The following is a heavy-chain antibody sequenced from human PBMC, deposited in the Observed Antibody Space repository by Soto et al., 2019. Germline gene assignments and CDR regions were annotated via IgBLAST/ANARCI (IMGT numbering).Heavy chain of an antibody. Sequence: PGGSLRLSCAASGFTVSSSYMTWVRQAPGKGLEWVSLIRGVAGSTHYADSVKGRFTISKDNSKNMLYLEMNSLRADDTAVYFCVKSAWLDYWGQGNMVTVSS. J-gene: IGHJ4*02. V-gene: IGHV3-53*01. CDR1: GFTVSSSY. CDR2: IRGVAGST. D-gene: IGHD3-3*01. CDR3: VKSAWLDY.